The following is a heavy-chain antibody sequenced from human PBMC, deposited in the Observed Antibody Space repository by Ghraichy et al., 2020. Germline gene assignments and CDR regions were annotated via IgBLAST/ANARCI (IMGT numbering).Heavy chain of an antibody. CDR3: ARGSTVVRFFYYAGMDV. J-gene: IGHJ6*02. Sequence: GGSLRLSCVGSGFSFGSYGMNWVRQYPGKGLEWVSYISSSSRNIFYADSVKGRFTISRDNAQNSVYLQMKSLRDEDTALYYCARGSTVVRFFYYAGMDVWGQGTTVTVSS. D-gene: IGHD4-23*01. V-gene: IGHV3-48*02. CDR1: GFSFGSYG. CDR2: ISSSSRNI.